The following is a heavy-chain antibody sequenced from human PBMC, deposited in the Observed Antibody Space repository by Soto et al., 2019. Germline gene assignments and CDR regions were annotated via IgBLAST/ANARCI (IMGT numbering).Heavy chain of an antibody. D-gene: IGHD6-19*01. CDR3: ARAFSGAVAGRIFDY. Sequence: QVQLQQWGAGLLKPSETLSLTCAVYGGSFSGYYWSWIRQPPGKGLEWIGEINHSGSTNYNPSLKSRVTISVDTSKNQFSLKLSSVTAADTAVYCCARAFSGAVAGRIFDYWGQGTLVTVSS. J-gene: IGHJ4*02. V-gene: IGHV4-34*01. CDR1: GGSFSGYY. CDR2: INHSGST.